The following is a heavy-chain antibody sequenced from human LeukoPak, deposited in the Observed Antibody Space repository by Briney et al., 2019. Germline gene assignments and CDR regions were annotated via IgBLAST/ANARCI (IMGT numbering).Heavy chain of an antibody. Sequence: GGSLRLSCTVSGFTVSSNSMSWVRQAPGKGLEWVSFIYSDNTHYSDSVKGRFTISRDNSKNTLYLQMNSLRAEDTAVYYCAKDLWPISAVAIMDYWGQGTLVTVSS. CDR2: IYSDNT. V-gene: IGHV3-53*01. CDR1: GFTVSSNS. D-gene: IGHD6-19*01. J-gene: IGHJ4*02. CDR3: AKDLWPISAVAIMDY.